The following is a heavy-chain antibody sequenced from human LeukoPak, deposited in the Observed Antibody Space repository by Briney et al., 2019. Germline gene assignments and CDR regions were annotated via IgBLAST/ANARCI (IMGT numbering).Heavy chain of an antibody. V-gene: IGHV4-59*01. Sequence: SETLSLTCTVSGGSISSYYWGWIRQPPGKGLEWIGNIFHSGSTNYNPSLKSRVTISVDTSKNQFSLKLNSVTAADTAIYYCARDGAVDILTGYGAFYIWGQGTMVIVS. CDR2: IFHSGST. D-gene: IGHD3-9*01. CDR3: ARDGAVDILTGYGAFYI. J-gene: IGHJ3*02. CDR1: GGSISSYY.